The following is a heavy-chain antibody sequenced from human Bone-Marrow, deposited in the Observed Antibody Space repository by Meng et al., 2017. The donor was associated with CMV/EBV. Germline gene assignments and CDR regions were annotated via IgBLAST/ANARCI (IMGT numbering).Heavy chain of an antibody. V-gene: IGHV3-74*01. CDR2: INSDGSST. Sequence: GESVKIYCAASGFTFSSYWMHWVRQAPGKGLVWVSRINSDGSSTSYADSVKGRFTISRDNAKNTLYLQMNSLRAEDTAVYYCAREEYGGSPGWGQGTLVTVSS. D-gene: IGHD3-16*01. CDR1: GFTFSSYW. J-gene: IGHJ4*02. CDR3: AREEYGGSPG.